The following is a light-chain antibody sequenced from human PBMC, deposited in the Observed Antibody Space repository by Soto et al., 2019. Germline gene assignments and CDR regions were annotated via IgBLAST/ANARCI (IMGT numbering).Light chain of an antibody. Sequence: DIVMTQSPDSLAVSLGERATINCKSSQSVLYSSNNKNYLAWYQQKPGQPPKLLIYWASTRESGVPDRFSGSGSGTDFTLTISSLQAEDVAVYYYQQYYSTPQGFTFGPGTKVDIK. CDR3: QQYYSTPQGFT. V-gene: IGKV4-1*01. J-gene: IGKJ3*01. CDR1: QSVLYSSNNKNY. CDR2: WAS.